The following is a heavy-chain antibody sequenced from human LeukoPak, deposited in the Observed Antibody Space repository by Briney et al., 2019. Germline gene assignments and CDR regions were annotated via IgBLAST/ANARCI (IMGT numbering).Heavy chain of an antibody. CDR1: GFTFSNAW. V-gene: IGHV3-15*01. CDR2: IKSKTDGGTT. D-gene: IGHD3-3*01. CDR3: AWQTKFDFWRMDY. Sequence: GGSLRLSCAASGFTFSNAWMSWVRQAPGKGLEWVGRIKSKTDGGTTDYAAPVKGRFTISRDDSKDTLYLQMDGLKTEDTAVYYCAWQTKFDFWRMDYWGLGTLVTVSS. J-gene: IGHJ4*02.